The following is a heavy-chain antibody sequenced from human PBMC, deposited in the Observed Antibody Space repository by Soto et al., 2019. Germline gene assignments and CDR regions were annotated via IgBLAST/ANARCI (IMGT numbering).Heavy chain of an antibody. V-gene: IGHV3-48*03. D-gene: IGHD1-20*01. CDR2: INNRGSTI. CDR3: ARHSPYNWNDLGY. Sequence: GGSLRLSCAASGFTFSSYEMNWVHQAPGKGLEWVSYINNRGSTIHYADSVKGRFTISRDNAKNSLFLQMNSLRAEDTAVYYCARHSPYNWNDLGYWGQGTLVTVYS. CDR1: GFTFSSYE. J-gene: IGHJ4*02.